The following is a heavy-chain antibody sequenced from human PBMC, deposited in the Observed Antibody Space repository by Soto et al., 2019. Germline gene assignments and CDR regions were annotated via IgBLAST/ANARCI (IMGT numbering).Heavy chain of an antibody. Sequence: SETLSLTCIGSGGSMSSYYWGWFRQPPGKGLEWIGYIYYTGTTTYHPSLKSRVTISIDTSRNQFSLKLNSVTAADTAVYYCARLGGYYQAFDQWGQGSLVTVS. CDR2: IYYTGTT. CDR1: GGSMSSYY. V-gene: IGHV4-59*08. CDR3: ARLGGYYQAFDQ. D-gene: IGHD2-21*02. J-gene: IGHJ4*02.